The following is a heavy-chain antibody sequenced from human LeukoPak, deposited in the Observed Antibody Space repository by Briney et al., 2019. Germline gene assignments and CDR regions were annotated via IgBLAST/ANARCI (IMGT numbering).Heavy chain of an antibody. CDR3: ARDDCNNWFDP. J-gene: IGHJ5*02. CDR2: IYFSVTT. Sequence: SQRLCLTCTVSGVSISTYYWTWVRQPPGKGLEWVGYIYFSVTTKYNPSLKRRVTISLDISKNQFSLKLNSVTAADTAVYYCARDDCNNWFDPWGRGTLVSVCS. CDR1: GVSISTYY. D-gene: IGHD2-21*01. V-gene: IGHV4-59*01.